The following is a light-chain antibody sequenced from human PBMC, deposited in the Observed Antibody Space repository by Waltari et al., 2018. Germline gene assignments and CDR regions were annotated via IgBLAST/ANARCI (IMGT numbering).Light chain of an antibody. CDR3: QHYVRLPVT. V-gene: IGKV3-20*01. Sequence: IVLTQSPGTLSLSPGERATLSCRASQSVSRTLAWYQQQPGQAPRLLIYGASTRSTGIPERFSGGGSGTDFSLTISRLEPEDFAVYYYQHYVRLPVTFGQGTKVEIK. CDR1: QSVSRT. J-gene: IGKJ1*01. CDR2: GAS.